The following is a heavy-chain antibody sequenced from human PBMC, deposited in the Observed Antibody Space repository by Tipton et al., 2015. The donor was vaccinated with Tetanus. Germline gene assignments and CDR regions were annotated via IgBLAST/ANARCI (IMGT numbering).Heavy chain of an antibody. CDR2: IYYSGST. CDR1: GGSISSYY. J-gene: IGHJ4*02. D-gene: IGHD2-2*02. CDR3: AKAPRPYTHSRDGPHY. Sequence: TLSLTCTVSGGSISSYYWSWIRQPPGKGLEWIGYIYYSGSTNYNPSLKSRVTISVDTSKNQFSLKLSSVTAADTAVYYCAKAPRPYTHSRDGPHYWGQGTLVTVSS. V-gene: IGHV4-59*01.